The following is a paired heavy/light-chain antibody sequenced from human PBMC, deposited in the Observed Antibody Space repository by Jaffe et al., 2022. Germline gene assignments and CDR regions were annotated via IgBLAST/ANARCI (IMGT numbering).Light chain of an antibody. CDR3: QQYYSTPQFT. Sequence: DIVMTQSPDSLAVSLGERATINCKSSQSVLYSSNNKNYLAWYQQKPGQPPKLLIYWASTRESGVPDRFSGSGSGTDFTLTISSLQAEDVAVYYCQQYYSTPQFTFGPGTKVDIK. CDR2: WAS. V-gene: IGKV4-1*01. J-gene: IGKJ3*01. CDR1: QSVLYSSNNKNY.
Heavy chain of an antibody. CDR1: GYTFTSYY. Sequence: QVQLVQSGAEVKKPGASVKVSCKASGYTFTSYYMHWVRQAPGQGLEWMGIINPSGGSTSYAQKFQGRVTMTRDTSTSTVYMELSSLRSEDTAVYYCARDVPPSDYWGQGTLVTVSS. CDR3: ARDVPPSDY. J-gene: IGHJ4*02. V-gene: IGHV1-46*03. CDR2: INPSGGST.